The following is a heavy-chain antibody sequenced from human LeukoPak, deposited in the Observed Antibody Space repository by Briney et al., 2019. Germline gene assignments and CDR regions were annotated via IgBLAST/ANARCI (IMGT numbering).Heavy chain of an antibody. CDR2: IYHSGST. D-gene: IGHD3-10*01. CDR1: GVSITTYY. V-gene: IGHV4-59*13. Sequence: SETLSLTCTVSGVSITTYYWSWIRQPPGKGLEWIGYIYHSGSTNYNPSLRSRVTISVDTSKNEFSLKLTFVTAADTAVYYCAREANYYGSGSYFEGTFDYWGQGSLVTVSS. J-gene: IGHJ4*02. CDR3: AREANYYGSGSYFEGTFDY.